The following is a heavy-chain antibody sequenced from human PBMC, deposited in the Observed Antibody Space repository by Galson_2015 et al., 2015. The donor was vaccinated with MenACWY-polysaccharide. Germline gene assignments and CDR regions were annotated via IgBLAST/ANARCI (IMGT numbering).Heavy chain of an antibody. D-gene: IGHD1-26*01. CDR3: AREPTYSGSFGWFDS. J-gene: IGHJ5*01. CDR1: GASVSSTTDY. Sequence: SETLSLTCTVSGASVSSTTDYWSWLRQPPGKGLEWIGFMSSNGGANRNPSLKSRVNISIDTSKNQFSLRLNSVTAADTAMYYCAREPTYSGSFGWFDSWGQGTLVTVSP. V-gene: IGHV4-61*01. CDR2: MSSNGGA.